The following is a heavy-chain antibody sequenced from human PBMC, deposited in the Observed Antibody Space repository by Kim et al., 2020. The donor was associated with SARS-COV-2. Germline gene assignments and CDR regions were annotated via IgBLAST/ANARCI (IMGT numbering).Heavy chain of an antibody. Sequence: SNPSLKSRVTISVDTSKNQFSLKLSSVTAADTAVYYCARHGMGGIDAFDIWGQGTMVTVSS. J-gene: IGHJ3*02. V-gene: IGHV4-39*01. D-gene: IGHD2-15*01. CDR3: ARHGMGGIDAFDI.